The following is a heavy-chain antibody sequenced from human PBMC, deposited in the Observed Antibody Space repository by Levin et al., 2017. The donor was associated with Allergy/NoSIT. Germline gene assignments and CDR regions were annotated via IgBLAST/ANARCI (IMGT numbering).Heavy chain of an antibody. J-gene: IGHJ4*02. CDR1: GGSISSGGYS. Sequence: SQTLSLTCAVSGGSISSGGYSWSWIRQPPGKGLEWIGNIYLSGSTNDNPSLKSQVTMSVDRSKNQFSLKLSYVTAADTAVYYCARVAGYSYGYYFDYWGPGTLVTASS. CDR3: ARVAGYSYGYYFDY. V-gene: IGHV4-30-2*01. CDR2: IYLSGST. D-gene: IGHD5-18*01.